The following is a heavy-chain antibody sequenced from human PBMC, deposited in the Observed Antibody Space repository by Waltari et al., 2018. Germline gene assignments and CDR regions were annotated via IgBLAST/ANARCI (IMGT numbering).Heavy chain of an antibody. Sequence: QVQLQQWGAGLLKPSETLSLTCAVYVGSFSGYYWSWIRQPPGKGLEWIGEINHSGSTNYNPSLKSRVTISVDTSKNQFSLKLSSVTAADTAVYYCARAWISLILGATSAFDIWGQGTMVTVS. D-gene: IGHD1-26*01. CDR2: INHSGST. CDR3: ARAWISLILGATSAFDI. V-gene: IGHV4-34*01. J-gene: IGHJ3*02. CDR1: VGSFSGYY.